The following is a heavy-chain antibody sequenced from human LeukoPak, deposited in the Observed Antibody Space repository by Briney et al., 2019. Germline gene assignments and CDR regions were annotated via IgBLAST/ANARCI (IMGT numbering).Heavy chain of an antibody. Sequence: ASVKVSCKASGYTFTSYGISWVRQAPGQGLEWMGWISAYNGNTNYAQKLRGRVTMTTDTSTRTAYMELRSLRSDDTAVYYCERDDYSKAEYLQHWGQGTLVTVSS. J-gene: IGHJ1*01. CDR1: GYTFTSYG. V-gene: IGHV1-18*01. D-gene: IGHD4-11*01. CDR2: ISAYNGNT. CDR3: ERDDYSKAEYLQH.